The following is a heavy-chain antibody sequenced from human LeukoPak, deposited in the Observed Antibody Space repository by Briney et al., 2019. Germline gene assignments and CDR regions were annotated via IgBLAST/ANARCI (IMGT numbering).Heavy chain of an antibody. Sequence: PGGSLRLSCAASGFTFSSYAMHWVRQAPGKGLEWVALISYDGSNKYYADSVKGRFTISRDNSKNTLYLQMNSLRTEDTAVYYCVGGDYWGQGTLVTVSS. CDR2: ISYDGSNK. CDR3: VGGDY. V-gene: IGHV3-30*04. CDR1: GFTFSSYA. J-gene: IGHJ4*02.